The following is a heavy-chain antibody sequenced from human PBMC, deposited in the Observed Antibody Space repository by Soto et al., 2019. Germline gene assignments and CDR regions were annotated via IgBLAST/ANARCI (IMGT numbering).Heavy chain of an antibody. CDR3: ARGSPYYVTSDSYLDY. Sequence: QVQLQQSGPGLVTPSQTLSLTCAISGDSVSGNSAAWNWIRQSPSRGLEWLGRTYYRSRWYNDYPVSLKSRIPAPPDHSKNQFSLHLNSVTPEDRAVYYWARGSPYYVTSDSYLDYWGQGALVPVSS. CDR2: TYYRSRWYN. V-gene: IGHV6-1*01. D-gene: IGHD3-10*01. J-gene: IGHJ4*02. CDR1: GDSVSGNSAA.